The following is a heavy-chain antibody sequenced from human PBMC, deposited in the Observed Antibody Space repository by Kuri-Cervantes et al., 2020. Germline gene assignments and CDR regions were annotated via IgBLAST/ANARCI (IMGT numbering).Heavy chain of an antibody. V-gene: IGHV3-30-3*02. CDR3: AQGNTGTVGASAFDY. J-gene: IGHJ4*02. CDR1: GFTFSAYA. Sequence: GGSRRLCCSAAGFTFSAYAMHWVCQAPGKGLEWVAVISYDGSNKYYADSVKGRFTIYRDNSKNTLYLQMNSLRAEDTAVYYCAQGNTGTVGASAFDYWGQGTLVTVSS. CDR2: ISYDGSNK. D-gene: IGHD1-26*01.